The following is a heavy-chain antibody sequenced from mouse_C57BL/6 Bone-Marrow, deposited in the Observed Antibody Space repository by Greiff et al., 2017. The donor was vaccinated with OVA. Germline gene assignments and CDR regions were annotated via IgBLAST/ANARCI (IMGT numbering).Heavy chain of an antibody. CDR1: GYTFTSYW. V-gene: IGHV1-5*01. Sequence: VQLQQSGTVLARPGASVKMSCKTSGYTFTSYWMHWVKQRPGQGLEWIGAIYPGNSDTSYNQKFKGKAKLTAVTSASTAYMELSSLTHEDSAVYYCTRGLITAVVAGDWYFDVWGTGTTVTVSS. CDR2: IYPGNSDT. CDR3: TRGLITAVVAGDWYFDV. D-gene: IGHD1-1*01. J-gene: IGHJ1*03.